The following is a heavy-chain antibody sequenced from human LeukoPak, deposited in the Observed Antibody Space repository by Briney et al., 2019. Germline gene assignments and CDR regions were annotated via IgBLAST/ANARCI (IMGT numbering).Heavy chain of an antibody. J-gene: IGHJ5*02. CDR1: GFTFSSYS. Sequence: PGGSLRLSCAASGFTFSSYSMNWVRQAPRKGLEWVSYISSSSSTIYYADSVKGRFTISRDNAKNSLYLQMNSLRAEDTAVYYCARDGDCSSTSCYHHWFDPWGQGTLVTVSS. V-gene: IGHV3-48*04. D-gene: IGHD2-2*01. CDR2: ISSSSSTI. CDR3: ARDGDCSSTSCYHHWFDP.